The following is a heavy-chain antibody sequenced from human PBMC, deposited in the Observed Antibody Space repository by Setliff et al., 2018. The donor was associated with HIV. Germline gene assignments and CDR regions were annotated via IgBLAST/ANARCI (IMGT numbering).Heavy chain of an antibody. CDR2: IRSDGSNK. V-gene: IGHV3-30*02. J-gene: IGHJ3*02. D-gene: IGHD5-12*01. Sequence: GGSLRLSCATSGLTFSNCGMHWVRQAPGKGLEWVASIRSDGSNKYYADSVTGRFTISRDDSKNTLYLQMNSLRAEDTAVYYCAKGRGDGYNWDAFDIWGQGTMVTVSS. CDR1: GLTFSNCG. CDR3: AKGRGDGYNWDAFDI.